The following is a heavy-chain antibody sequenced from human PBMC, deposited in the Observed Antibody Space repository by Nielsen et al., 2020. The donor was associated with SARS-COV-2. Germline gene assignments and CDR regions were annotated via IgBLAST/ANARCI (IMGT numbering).Heavy chain of an antibody. Sequence: GGSLRLSCAASGFTFSSYAMSWVRQAPGKGLEWVSSISSSSSYIYYADSVKGRFTISRDNAKNSLYLQMNSLRAEDTAVYYCARDSGYDSYYYYGMDVWGQGTTVTVSS. D-gene: IGHD5-12*01. CDR2: ISSSSSYI. V-gene: IGHV3-21*01. CDR3: ARDSGYDSYYYYGMDV. CDR1: GFTFSSYA. J-gene: IGHJ6*02.